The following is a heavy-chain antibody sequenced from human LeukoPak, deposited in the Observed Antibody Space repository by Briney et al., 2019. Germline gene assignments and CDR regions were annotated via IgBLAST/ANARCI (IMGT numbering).Heavy chain of an antibody. CDR1: GFTFSSYS. V-gene: IGHV3-48*01. Sequence: GGSLRLSCAASGFTFSSYSMNWVRQAPGKGLEWFSYISSSSSTLYYADSVKGRFTISRDNSKNRLYLQMNSLRAEDTAVYYCAKVRLAYCDGDCYWSTEDAFDIWGQGKMVTVSS. D-gene: IGHD2-21*02. CDR2: ISSSSSTL. J-gene: IGHJ3*02. CDR3: AKVRLAYCDGDCYWSTEDAFDI.